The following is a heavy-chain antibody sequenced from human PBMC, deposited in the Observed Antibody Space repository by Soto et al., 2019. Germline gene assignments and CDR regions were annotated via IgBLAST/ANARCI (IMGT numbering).Heavy chain of an antibody. CDR1: GFDFRSYE. J-gene: IGHJ5*02. D-gene: IGHD6-13*01. CDR2: IRANDESI. Sequence: PGGSLRLSCVASGFDFRSYEMNWVRQAPGKGLEWVSNIRANDESIYYADSVKGRVSVSRDNAKNSLFLEMNSLRVDDTAVYYCARRRSSSWYWFDPWGQGTLVTVSS. V-gene: IGHV3-48*03. CDR3: ARRRSSSWYWFDP.